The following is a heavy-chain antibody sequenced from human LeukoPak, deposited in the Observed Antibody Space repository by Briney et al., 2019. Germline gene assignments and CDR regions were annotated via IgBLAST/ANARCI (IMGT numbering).Heavy chain of an antibody. CDR2: ISGRAGSP. D-gene: IGHD3-22*01. J-gene: IGHJ3*01. Sequence: GGSLRLSCAASGFTFSNYAMSWVRQAPGKGLEWVSAISGRAGSPYYADSVKGRFTISRDNSKNTLYLQMSSLRAEDTAVYYCAKGGRWDYYDSSHWGQGTMVTVSP. CDR1: GFTFSNYA. CDR3: AKGGRWDYYDSSH. V-gene: IGHV3-23*01.